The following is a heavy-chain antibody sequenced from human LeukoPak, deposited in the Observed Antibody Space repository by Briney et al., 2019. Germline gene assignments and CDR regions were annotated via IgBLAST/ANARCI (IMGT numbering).Heavy chain of an antibody. CDR2: LSKSGNT. J-gene: IGHJ5*02. CDR3: VRHFHGSGYVVDL. Sequence: TSETLSLTCTVSGVSISSYYWSWIRLPPGKGLEWIGYLSKSGNTNYSPSLTSRVTIFGDTSKNQFFLKLSSVTAADTAMYYCVRHFHGSGYVVDLWGQGTLVAVSS. V-gene: IGHV4-59*01. D-gene: IGHD6-13*01. CDR1: GVSISSYY.